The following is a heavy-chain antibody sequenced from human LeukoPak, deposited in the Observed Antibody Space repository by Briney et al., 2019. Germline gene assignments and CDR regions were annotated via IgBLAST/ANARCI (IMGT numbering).Heavy chain of an antibody. CDR3: AKAYHYGAGSSFDY. D-gene: IGHD3-10*01. Sequence: GGSLRLSCVASGFTFSRYAMTWVRQAPGKGLECVSGLCDTDDTTYYADSVKGRFTISRDTSTNTLYLQMNSLRAEDTAIYYCAKAYHYGAGSSFDYWGQGILVTVSS. V-gene: IGHV3-23*01. CDR1: GFTFSRYA. CDR2: LCDTDDTT. J-gene: IGHJ4*02.